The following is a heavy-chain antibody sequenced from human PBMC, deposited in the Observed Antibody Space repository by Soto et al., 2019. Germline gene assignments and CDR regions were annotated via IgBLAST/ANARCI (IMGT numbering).Heavy chain of an antibody. J-gene: IGHJ3*02. D-gene: IGHD6-13*01. CDR3: ASHSSSWYDAFDI. CDR2: IYPGDSDT. V-gene: IGHV5-51*01. Sequence: GESLKISCKGSGYSFTSYWIGWVRQMPGKGLEWMGIIYPGDSDTRYSPSFQGQVTISADKSISTAYLQWSSLKASDTAMYYCASHSSSWYDAFDIWGQGTMFTVSS. CDR1: GYSFTSYW.